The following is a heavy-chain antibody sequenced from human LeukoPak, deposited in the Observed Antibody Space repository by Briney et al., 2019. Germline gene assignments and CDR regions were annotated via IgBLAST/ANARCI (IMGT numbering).Heavy chain of an antibody. V-gene: IGHV3-48*01. CDR1: GFTFSRNS. CDR2: ISGSGSAI. J-gene: IGHJ4*02. CDR3: ARDGGLGLSI. D-gene: IGHD3/OR15-3a*01. Sequence: GGSLRLSCAASGFTFSRNSLNWVRQAPGKGLEWISYISGSGSAIYYADSVKGRFTISRDNAKNSLYLQMNSLRAEDTAVYFCARDGGLGLSIWGQGTLVTVSS.